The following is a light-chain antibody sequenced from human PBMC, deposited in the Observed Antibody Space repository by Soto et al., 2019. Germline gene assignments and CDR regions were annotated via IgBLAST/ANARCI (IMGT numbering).Light chain of an antibody. V-gene: IGLV1-40*01. Sequence: QSVLTQPPSVSGAPGQRVTISCTGSSSNIGAGYDVHWYQQLPGTAPKLLIYGNSNRPSGVPDRFSGSKSGTSASLAITGIKAEDEADYFCKSYAGSNTYVFGSGTKVTVL. CDR2: GNS. J-gene: IGLJ1*01. CDR3: KSYAGSNTYV. CDR1: SSNIGAGYD.